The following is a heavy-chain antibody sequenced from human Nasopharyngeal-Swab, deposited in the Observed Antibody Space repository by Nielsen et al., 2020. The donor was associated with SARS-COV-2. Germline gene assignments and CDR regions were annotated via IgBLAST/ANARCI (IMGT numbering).Heavy chain of an antibody. V-gene: IGHV1-24*01. CDR2: FDPEDGET. J-gene: IGHJ2*01. Sequence: ASVKVSCKVSGYTLTELSMHWVRQAPGKGLEWMGGFDPEDGETIYAQKFQGRVTMTEDTSTDTAYMELSSLRSEDTAVYYCARDDYGDYGLRDWYFDLWGRGTLVTVSS. CDR1: GYTLTELS. D-gene: IGHD4-17*01. CDR3: ARDDYGDYGLRDWYFDL.